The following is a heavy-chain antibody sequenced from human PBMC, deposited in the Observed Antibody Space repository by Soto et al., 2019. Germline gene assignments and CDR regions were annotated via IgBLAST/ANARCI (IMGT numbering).Heavy chain of an antibody. CDR1: GYTFTGYY. Sequence: ASVKVSCKASGYTFTGYYMHWVRQAPGQGLEWMGWINPNSGGTNYAQKFQGWVTMTRDTSISTAYMELSRLRSDDTAVYYCARGIVVVPAAMNYYYYGMDVWGQGTTVTVSS. D-gene: IGHD2-2*01. J-gene: IGHJ6*02. CDR2: INPNSGGT. CDR3: ARGIVVVPAAMNYYYYGMDV. V-gene: IGHV1-2*04.